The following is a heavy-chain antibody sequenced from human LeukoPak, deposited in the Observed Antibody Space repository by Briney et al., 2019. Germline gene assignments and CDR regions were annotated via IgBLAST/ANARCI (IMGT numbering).Heavy chain of an antibody. V-gene: IGHV1-18*01. Sequence: GASVKVSCKASGYTFTSYGISWVRQAPGRGLEWMGWISAYNGNTNYAQKLQGRVTMTTDTSTSTAYMELRSLRSDDTAVYYCARAGGYSYGYYYYYGMDVWGQGTTVTVSS. CDR2: ISAYNGNT. J-gene: IGHJ6*02. CDR1: GYTFTSYG. D-gene: IGHD5-18*01. CDR3: ARAGGYSYGYYYYYGMDV.